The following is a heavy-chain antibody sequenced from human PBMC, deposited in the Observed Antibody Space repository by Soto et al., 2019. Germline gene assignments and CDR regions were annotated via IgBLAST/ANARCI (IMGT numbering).Heavy chain of an antibody. V-gene: IGHV4-61*01. J-gene: IGHJ6*02. CDR1: KASVMRGSYS. CDR3: ARTGEVGGATTYNYYYYGMDV. CDR2: IYSSGST. Sequence: SETLSLTSTVSKASVMRGSYSCRWIRQPPGKGLACIGYIYSSGSTNYNPSLKSRVTISVDTSKTQFSLKLSSVTAADTAVYYCARTGEVGGATTYNYYYYGMDVWGQGTTVTVSS. D-gene: IGHD1-26*01.